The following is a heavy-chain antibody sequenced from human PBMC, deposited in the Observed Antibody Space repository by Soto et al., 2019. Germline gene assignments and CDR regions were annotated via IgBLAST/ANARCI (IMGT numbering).Heavy chain of an antibody. CDR2: IYHSGST. CDR1: SGSINSKNW. J-gene: IGHJ4*02. D-gene: IGHD1-1*01. V-gene: IGHV4-4*02. CDR3: ARRSGTTFY. Sequence: QVQLQESGPGLVKPSETLSLTCDVSSGSINSKNWWTWVRQSPGKGLEWIGEIYHSGSTNYNPALMSRVSISVDESKNQFSLKVYSVTAADTAMYYCARRSGTTFYWGQGTLVTVAS.